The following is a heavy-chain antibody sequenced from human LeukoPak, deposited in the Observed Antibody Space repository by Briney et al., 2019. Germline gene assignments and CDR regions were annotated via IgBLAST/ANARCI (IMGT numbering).Heavy chain of an antibody. J-gene: IGHJ3*02. Sequence: PSQTLSLTCTVSGGSISSGSYYWSWIRQPAGKGLEWIGRIYTSGSTNYNPSLKSRVTISVDTPKNQFSLKLSSVTAADTAVYYCARDADYYDSSGSYASDIWGQGTMVTVSS. CDR2: IYTSGST. V-gene: IGHV4-61*02. CDR3: ARDADYYDSSGSYASDI. CDR1: GGSISSGSYY. D-gene: IGHD3-22*01.